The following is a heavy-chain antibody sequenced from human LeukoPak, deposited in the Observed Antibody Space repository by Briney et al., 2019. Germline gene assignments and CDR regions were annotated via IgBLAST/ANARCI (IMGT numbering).Heavy chain of an antibody. D-gene: IGHD4-17*01. CDR2: IYYSGST. Sequence: NPSETLSLTCAVYGGSFSGYYWSWIRQPPGKGLEWIGYIYYSGSTNYNPSLKSRVTISVDTSKNQFSLKLSSVTAADTAVYYCARENYGDYDYFDYWGQGTLVTVSS. CDR1: GGSFSGYY. CDR3: ARENYGDYDYFDY. J-gene: IGHJ4*02. V-gene: IGHV4-59*01.